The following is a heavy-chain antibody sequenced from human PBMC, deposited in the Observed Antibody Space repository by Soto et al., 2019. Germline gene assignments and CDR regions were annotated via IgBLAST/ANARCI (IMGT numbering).Heavy chain of an antibody. V-gene: IGHV4-34*01. CDR3: ARGLILWYGELSRRGGYYYYMDV. CDR1: GGSFSGYQ. D-gene: IGHD3-10*01. CDR2: INDSGNI. Sequence: QVQLQQWGAGLLKPSDTLSLTCAVYGGSFSGYQWTWIRQTPGKGLEWIGEINDSGNINYNPSLKSRVTILVDTAKKQISLNLSSVTAADTAVYYCARGLILWYGELSRRGGYYYYMDVWGQGTTVTVSS. J-gene: IGHJ6*03.